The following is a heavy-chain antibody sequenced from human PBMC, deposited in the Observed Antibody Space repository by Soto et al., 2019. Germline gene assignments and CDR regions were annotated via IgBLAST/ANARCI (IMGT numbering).Heavy chain of an antibody. CDR1: GGSVSSGSYY. D-gene: IGHD3-10*01. J-gene: IGHJ6*02. V-gene: IGHV4-61*01. Sequence: SSETLSLTCTVSGGSVSSGSYYWSWIRQPPGKGLEWIGYIYYSGSTNYNPSLKSRVTISVDTSKNQFSLKLSSVTAADTAVYYCARVSGVRVYYYYGMDVWGQGTTVTVSS. CDR2: IYYSGST. CDR3: ARVSGVRVYYYYGMDV.